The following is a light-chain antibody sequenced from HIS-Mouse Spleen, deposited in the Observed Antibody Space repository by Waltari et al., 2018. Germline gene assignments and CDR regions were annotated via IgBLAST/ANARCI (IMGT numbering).Light chain of an antibody. CDR1: SSSVGSYNL. J-gene: IGLJ2*01. CDR3: SSYTSSSTEV. CDR2: DVS. V-gene: IGLV2-14*02. Sequence: QSALTQPASVSGSPGQSITISCTGPSSSVGSYNLVPWYQQHPGKAPKLMIYDVSNRPSGVSNRFSGSKSGNTASLTISGLQAEDEADYYCSSYTSSSTEVFGGGTKLTVL.